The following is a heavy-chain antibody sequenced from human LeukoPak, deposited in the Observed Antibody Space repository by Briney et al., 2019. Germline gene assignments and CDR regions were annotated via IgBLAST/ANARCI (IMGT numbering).Heavy chain of an antibody. CDR3: ARDRSVGVLPAPPFDF. CDR1: GYSISSTYY. V-gene: IGHV4-38-2*02. Sequence: SETLSLTCTVSGYSISSTYYWGWIRQPPGKGLEWVGSVFHSGNTYYNPSLKSRLTISADTSKNQFSLTLTSVTAADTAVYYCARDRSVGVLPAPPFDFWGQGTLSPSPQ. J-gene: IGHJ4*02. CDR2: VFHSGNT. D-gene: IGHD6-6*01.